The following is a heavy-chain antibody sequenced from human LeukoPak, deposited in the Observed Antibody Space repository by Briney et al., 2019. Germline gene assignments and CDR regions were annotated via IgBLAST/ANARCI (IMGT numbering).Heavy chain of an antibody. CDR2: IYHSGTT. D-gene: IGHD6-19*01. CDR1: GGSISSGDYY. J-gene: IGHJ4*02. CDR3: ARELSGSSSGAPFNY. Sequence: SETLSLTCTVSGGSISSGDYYWSWIRQPPGKGLEWIGSIYHSGTTYYNPSLRSRVTISVDTSKNQFSLRLSSVTAADTAIYYCARELSGSSSGAPFNYWGQGTLVTVSS. V-gene: IGHV4-39*07.